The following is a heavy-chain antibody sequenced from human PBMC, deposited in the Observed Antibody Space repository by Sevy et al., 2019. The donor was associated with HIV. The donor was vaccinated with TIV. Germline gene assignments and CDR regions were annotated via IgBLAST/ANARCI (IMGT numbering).Heavy chain of an antibody. D-gene: IGHD4-17*01. CDR3: ARVLRIGDYPFDY. J-gene: IGHJ4*02. CDR2: ISSSSSYI. CDR1: GFTFSSYS. V-gene: IGHV3-21*01. Sequence: GGSLRLSCAASGFTFSSYSINWVRQAPGKGLEWVSSISSSSSYIYYADSVKGRLTISRDNAKNSLYLQMNSLRAEDTSVYYWARVLRIGDYPFDYWGQGTLVTVSS.